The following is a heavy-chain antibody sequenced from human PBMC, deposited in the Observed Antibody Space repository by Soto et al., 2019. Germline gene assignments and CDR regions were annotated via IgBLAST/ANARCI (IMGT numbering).Heavy chain of an antibody. CDR1: GYTFTSYD. D-gene: IGHD1-26*01. Sequence: QVQLVQSGAEVKKPGASVKVSCKASGYTFTSYDINWVRQATGQGLEWMGWMNPNSGNTGYAQKFQGRVTMTRNTSRSTAYREVSSLRSDSTAVYYCAVGGAYRGGCLDYWGQGTLVTVTA. CDR3: AVGGAYRGGCLDY. CDR2: MNPNSGNT. V-gene: IGHV1-8*01. J-gene: IGHJ4*02.